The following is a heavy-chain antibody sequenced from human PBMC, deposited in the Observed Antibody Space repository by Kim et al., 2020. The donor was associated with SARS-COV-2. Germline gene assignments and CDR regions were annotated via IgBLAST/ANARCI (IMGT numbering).Heavy chain of an antibody. CDR1: GGSCGGYS. V-gene: IGHV4-34*01. CDR3: ARGKTEISMIVVVMTGASNYFDF. J-gene: IGHJ4*02. Sequence: SETLSLICAVEGGSCGGYSWTWVRQPPGKGMQWIWEINHSGSTNYTPSLTSRVTISLDTSKNQFSLRLKSVTAADTAVYYCARGKTEISMIVVVMTGASNYFDFWGQGNLVTVSS. D-gene: IGHD3-22*01. CDR2: INHSGST.